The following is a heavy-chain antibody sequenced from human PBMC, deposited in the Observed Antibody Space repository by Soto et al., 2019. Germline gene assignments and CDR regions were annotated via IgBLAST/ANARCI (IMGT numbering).Heavy chain of an antibody. Sequence: ASVNVSCKASGYTFTSYAISWVRQAPGQGLEWMGWISAYNGNTNYAQKLQGRVTMTTDTSTSTAYMELRSLRSDDTAVYYCAREYEYVWERYRSDCDYWGQGTLVIVSA. V-gene: IGHV1-18*01. CDR3: AREYEYVWERYRSDCDY. CDR2: ISAYNGNT. D-gene: IGHD3-16*02. CDR1: GYTFTSYA. J-gene: IGHJ4*02.